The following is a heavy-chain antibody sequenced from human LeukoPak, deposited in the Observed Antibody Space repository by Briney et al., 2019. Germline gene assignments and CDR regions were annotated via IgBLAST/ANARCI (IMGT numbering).Heavy chain of an antibody. V-gene: IGHV4-34*01. CDR3: ARRRPSGNFDY. J-gene: IGHJ4*02. CDR1: GGSFSGYY. Sequence: SETLSLTCAVYGGSFSGYYWGWIRQPPGKGLEWIGEINHSGSTNYNPSLKSRVTISVDTSKNQFSLKLSSVTAADTAVYYCARRRPSGNFDYWGQGPLVTVSS. CDR2: INHSGST. D-gene: IGHD2-15*01.